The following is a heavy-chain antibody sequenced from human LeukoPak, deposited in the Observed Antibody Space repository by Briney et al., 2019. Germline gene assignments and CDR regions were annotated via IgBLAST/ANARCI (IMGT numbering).Heavy chain of an antibody. V-gene: IGHV1-18*04. CDR2: ISTYDHDT. CDR3: VRDYFCSGGTCDDCFDP. CDR1: GYTFTMYY. J-gene: IGHJ5*02. Sequence: ASVKVSCKASGYTFTMYYIHWVRQAPGQGLEWMAWISTYDHDTNYAQKFRGRVTMTTDTSTSTAYMELRSLGSDDTAVYYCVRDYFCSGGTCDDCFDPWGQGTLVTVSS. D-gene: IGHD2-15*01.